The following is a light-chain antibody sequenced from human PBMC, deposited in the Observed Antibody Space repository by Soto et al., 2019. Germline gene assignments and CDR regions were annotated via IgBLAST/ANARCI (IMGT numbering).Light chain of an antibody. CDR2: GNT. V-gene: IGLV1-40*01. J-gene: IGLJ1*01. CDR1: SSNIGSTYD. Sequence: QSALTQPPSVSGAPGQRVTISCTGSSSNIGSTYDVQWYQQLPGTAPKLLIHGNTNRPSGVPDRFSGSKSGTSASLAITGFQADDEADYYCQSYDDSLSVHYVFGTGTKVTVL. CDR3: QSYDDSLSVHYV.